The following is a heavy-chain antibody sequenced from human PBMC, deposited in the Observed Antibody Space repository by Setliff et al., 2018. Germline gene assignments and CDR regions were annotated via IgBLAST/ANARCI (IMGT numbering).Heavy chain of an antibody. D-gene: IGHD1-26*01. Sequence: SETLSLTCAVYGGSFSGYYWSWIRQPPGKRLEWIGEIIHSGSTNYNPSLKSLVTISMDTSKNQFSLKVPSVTAADTAVYYCARSFSRSGKFLLDYWGQGALVTVSS. CDR1: GGSFSGYY. J-gene: IGHJ4*02. CDR3: ARSFSRSGKFLLDY. V-gene: IGHV4-34*12. CDR2: IIHSGST.